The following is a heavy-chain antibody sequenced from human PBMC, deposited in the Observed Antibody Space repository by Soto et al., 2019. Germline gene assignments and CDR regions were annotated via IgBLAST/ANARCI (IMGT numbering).Heavy chain of an antibody. CDR2: ISYDGSNK. CDR3: AKGGPYSGYEVATDY. J-gene: IGHJ4*02. Sequence: GGSLRLSCAASGFTFSSYGMHWVRQAPGKGLEWVAVISYDGSNKYYADSVKGRFTISRDNSKNTLYLQMNSLRAEDTAVYYCAKGGPYSGYEVATDYWGQGTLVTVSS. D-gene: IGHD5-12*01. CDR1: GFTFSSYG. V-gene: IGHV3-30*18.